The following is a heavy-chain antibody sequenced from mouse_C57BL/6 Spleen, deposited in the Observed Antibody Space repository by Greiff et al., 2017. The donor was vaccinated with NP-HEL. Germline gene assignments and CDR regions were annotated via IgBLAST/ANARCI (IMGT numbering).Heavy chain of an antibody. CDR3: ATSYGNYLDY. CDR2: IDPSDSYT. CDR1: GYTFTSYW. Sequence: QVQLQQPGAELVMPGASVKLSCKASGYTFTSYWMHWVKQRPGQGLEWIGEIDPSDSYTNYNQKFKGKSTLTVDKSSSTAYMQLSSLTSEDSAVYYCATSYGNYLDYWGQGTTLTVSS. D-gene: IGHD2-10*01. V-gene: IGHV1-69*01. J-gene: IGHJ2*01.